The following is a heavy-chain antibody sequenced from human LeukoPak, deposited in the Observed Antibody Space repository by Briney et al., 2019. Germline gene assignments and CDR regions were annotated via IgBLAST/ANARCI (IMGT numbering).Heavy chain of an antibody. CDR2: FDVIDGET. Sequence: ASLKDSCTVSGSSLTELSLYWVQQAPGKGLEWMGGFDVIDGETFYAQKFQGRVTMTEDSSADTAYMELRSLTSDDTALYYCAAGRPYSLLDYWGQGTLVTVSS. V-gene: IGHV1-24*01. CDR1: GSSLTELS. CDR3: AAGRPYSLLDY. J-gene: IGHJ4*02. D-gene: IGHD5-18*01.